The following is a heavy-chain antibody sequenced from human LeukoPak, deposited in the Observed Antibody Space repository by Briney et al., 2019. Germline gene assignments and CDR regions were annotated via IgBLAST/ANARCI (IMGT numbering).Heavy chain of an antibody. CDR3: ARVFHRVYFDL. Sequence: ASVKVSCKASGYTFTSYYMHWVRQAPGQGLEWMGIINPSGGGTSYTQKFQGRVTMTRDTSTSTVYMELSSLRSEDTAVYYCARVFHRVYFDLWGRGTLVTVSS. D-gene: IGHD3-10*02. J-gene: IGHJ2*01. CDR2: INPSGGGT. V-gene: IGHV1-46*01. CDR1: GYTFTSYY.